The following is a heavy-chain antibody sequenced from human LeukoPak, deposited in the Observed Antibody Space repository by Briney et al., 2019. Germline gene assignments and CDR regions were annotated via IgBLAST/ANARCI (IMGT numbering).Heavy chain of an antibody. Sequence: PSETLSLTCTVSGGSISSYYWSWIRQPPGKGLEWIGYIYYSGSTNYNPSLKSRVTISVDTSKNQFSLKLSSVTAADTAVYYCARDLPRRYCSSTSCYTWGQGTLVTVSS. J-gene: IGHJ5*02. CDR2: IYYSGST. CDR1: GGSISSYY. V-gene: IGHV4-59*01. D-gene: IGHD2-2*02. CDR3: ARDLPRRYCSSTSCYT.